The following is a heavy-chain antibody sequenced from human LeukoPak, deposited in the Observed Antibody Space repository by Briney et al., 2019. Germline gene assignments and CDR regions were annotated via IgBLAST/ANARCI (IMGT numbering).Heavy chain of an antibody. V-gene: IGHV4-34*01. J-gene: IGHJ4*02. CDR3: AAKGGDGHNSAFGF. CDR2: INHHGYT. CDR1: GGSFSGYY. D-gene: IGHD5-24*01. Sequence: SETLSLTCVVDGGSFSGYYWSWIRQSPGKGLEWIGEINHHGYTNYNPSLRSRVIMSVDTSKNHISLKLTSVTAADTAMYYRAAKGGDGHNSAFGFWGQGALVSVSS.